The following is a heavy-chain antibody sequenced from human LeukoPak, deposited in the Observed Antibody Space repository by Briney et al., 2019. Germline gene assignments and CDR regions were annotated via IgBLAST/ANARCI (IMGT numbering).Heavy chain of an antibody. Sequence: PSETLSLTCTVSGGSMSTYYWGWIRQPPGKGLEWIGYIYSSGSNNYNPSLKRRVTMSVDTSKNQLYLNLSSVTAADTAVYYCARDYGGYRSDFWGQGSLVSVSS. D-gene: IGHD5-12*01. J-gene: IGHJ4*02. CDR3: ARDYGGYRSDF. CDR2: IYSSGSN. V-gene: IGHV4-59*01. CDR1: GGSMSTYY.